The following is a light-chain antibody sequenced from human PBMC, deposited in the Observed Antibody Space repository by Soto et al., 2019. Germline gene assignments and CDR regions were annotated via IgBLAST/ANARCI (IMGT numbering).Light chain of an antibody. J-gene: IGKJ1*01. V-gene: IGKV1-5*03. CDR3: QHYNSYSET. CDR2: KAS. CDR1: QTISSW. Sequence: IPITHSPSTVSPPASDRVTITCRASQTISSWLAWYQQKPGKAPKLLIYKASTLKSGVPSRFSGSGSGTEFTLTISSLQPDDFATYYCQHYNSYSETFGQGTKVDI.